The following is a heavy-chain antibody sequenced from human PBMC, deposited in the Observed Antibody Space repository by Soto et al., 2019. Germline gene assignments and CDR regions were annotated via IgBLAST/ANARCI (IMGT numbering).Heavy chain of an antibody. D-gene: IGHD1-7*01. Sequence: PGGSLRLSCAASGFTFSSYGMHWVRQAPGKGLEWVAVIWYDGSNKYYADSVKGRFTISRDNSKNTLYLQMSSLRAEDTAVYYCARAPGVPGTMPDPYYYYGMDVWGQGTTVTVSS. CDR2: IWYDGSNK. CDR1: GFTFSSYG. V-gene: IGHV3-33*01. J-gene: IGHJ6*02. CDR3: ARAPGVPGTMPDPYYYYGMDV.